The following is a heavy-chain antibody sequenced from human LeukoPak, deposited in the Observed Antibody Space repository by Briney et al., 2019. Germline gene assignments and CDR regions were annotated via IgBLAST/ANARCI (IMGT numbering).Heavy chain of an antibody. CDR1: GFSFSTHD. V-gene: IGHV3-30*02. Sequence: GGSLRLSFAASGFSFSTHDFHWVRHVPGKGLEWVAFIWDDDSRKWYADSVKDRFTISRDNSKNTVYLQMNSLTPEDTAIYFCAKDPGAKVRGYYMDVWGKGTTVTVSS. D-gene: IGHD3-10*01. CDR3: AKDPGAKVRGYYMDV. J-gene: IGHJ6*03. CDR2: IWDDDSRK.